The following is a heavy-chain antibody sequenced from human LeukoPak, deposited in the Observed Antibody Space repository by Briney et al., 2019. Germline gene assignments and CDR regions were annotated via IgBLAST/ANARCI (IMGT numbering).Heavy chain of an antibody. CDR3: ARDLVGGGFCSGGSCYGNAFDI. V-gene: IGHV3-33*01. Sequence: GGSLRLSCAASGFTFSTYAMHWVRQAPGKGLEWVAVIWYDGSNKYYADSVKGRFTISRDNSQNTLYLQMNSLRAEDTAVYYCARDLVGGGFCSGGSCYGNAFDIWGQGTLVTVFS. D-gene: IGHD2-15*01. J-gene: IGHJ3*02. CDR1: GFTFSTYA. CDR2: IWYDGSNK.